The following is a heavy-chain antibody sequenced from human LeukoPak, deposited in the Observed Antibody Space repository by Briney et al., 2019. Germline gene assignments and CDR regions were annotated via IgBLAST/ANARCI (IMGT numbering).Heavy chain of an antibody. D-gene: IGHD6-6*01. V-gene: IGHV3-23*01. J-gene: IGHJ4*02. Sequence: GGSLRLSCAASGFTFSSYAMSWVRQAPGKGLEWVSAISGSGGSTYYADSVKGRFTISRDNSKNTLYLQMNSLRAEDTAVYYCAKWGKGAARPLYYFDYWGQGTLVTVSS. CDR3: AKWGKGAARPLYYFDY. CDR1: GFTFSSYA. CDR2: ISGSGGST.